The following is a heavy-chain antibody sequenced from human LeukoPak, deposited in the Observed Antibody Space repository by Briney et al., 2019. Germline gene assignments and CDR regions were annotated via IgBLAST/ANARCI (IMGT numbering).Heavy chain of an antibody. CDR1: GYTFTSYD. D-gene: IGHD3-16*02. V-gene: IGHV1-8*01. J-gene: IGHJ6*03. Sequence: ASVKVSCKASGYTFTSYDINWVRQATGQGLEWRGWMNPNIGNTGSAQKFQGRVTMTRNTSISTAYMELRSLRSDDTAVYYCARDRDDDYGLGSYPTGYMDVWGKGTTVTVSS. CDR2: MNPNIGNT. CDR3: ARDRDDDYGLGSYPTGYMDV.